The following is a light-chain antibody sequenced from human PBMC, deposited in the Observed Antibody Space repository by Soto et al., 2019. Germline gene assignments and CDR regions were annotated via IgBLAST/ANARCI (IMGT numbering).Light chain of an antibody. J-gene: IGKJ5*01. CDR3: QQSYSTLIT. V-gene: IGKV1-39*01. CDR1: QSISSY. Sequence: DIQMTQSPSSLSASVEDRVTITCRASQSISSYLNWYQHKPGKAPNLLIYAATTLQSGVPSRFSGSGSGTDFTLTISSLQPEDFATYYCQQSYSTLITFGQGTRLEIK. CDR2: AAT.